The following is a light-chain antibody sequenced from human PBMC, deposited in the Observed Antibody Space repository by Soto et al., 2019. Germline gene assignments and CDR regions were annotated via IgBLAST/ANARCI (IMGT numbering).Light chain of an antibody. CDR1: ESVTSSY. V-gene: IGKV3-20*01. J-gene: IGKJ1*01. Sequence: EIVLTQSPGTLSLSPGERATLSCRASESVTSSYLAWYQHKPGQAPRLLIYCASSRATGIPDRLSGSGSGTDFTLTISRLEPEDFAVYYCQQYGRSPRTFGQGTKVEIK. CDR2: CAS. CDR3: QQYGRSPRT.